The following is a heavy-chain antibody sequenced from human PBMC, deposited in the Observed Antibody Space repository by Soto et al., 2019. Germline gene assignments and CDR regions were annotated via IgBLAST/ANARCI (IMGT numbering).Heavy chain of an antibody. CDR1: GGSISGYY. D-gene: IGHD2-2*01. CDR3: ARCSCTSGPCKTLDY. V-gene: IGHV4-59*01. CDR2: MFYRGPP. Sequence: QVQLQESGPGLLTPSETLSLNCSVSGGSISGYYWSWIRQAPGKGLEYIGHMFYRGPPNLCPSLKSRVALSVDMSKNQFSLRLISVTAAATAVYFCARCSCTSGPCKTLDYWGQGIVVTVSS. J-gene: IGHJ4*02.